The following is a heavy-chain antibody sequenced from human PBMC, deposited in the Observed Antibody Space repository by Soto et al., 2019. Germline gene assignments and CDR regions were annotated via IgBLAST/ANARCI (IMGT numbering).Heavy chain of an antibody. CDR2: LSGSSSTT. V-gene: IGHV3-23*01. CDR1: GLTFSNNA. J-gene: IGHJ4*02. CDR3: EKNQERELPRFIDF. Sequence: HPGGSLRLSCAASGLTFSNNAMSWGRQAPGGGLEWVASLSGSSSTTYYADSVRGRFTISRDRAKNTLDLQMSSLRAEDTALYYCEKNQERELPRFIDFWGQGTLVTVSS. D-gene: IGHD1-7*01.